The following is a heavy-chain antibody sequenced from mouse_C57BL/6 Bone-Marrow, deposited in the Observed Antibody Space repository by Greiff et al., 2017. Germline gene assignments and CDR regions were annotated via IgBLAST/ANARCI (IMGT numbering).Heavy chain of an antibody. Sequence: VQLKQAGAERGRPGASVKLSCTASGFNIKDDYMHWVKQRPEQGLEGSGWIDPENGDNEYASKFQGKATITADTSSNTAYLQLSSLTSEDTAVYYCTRLSIAMDYWGQGTSVTVSS. CDR2: IDPENGDN. V-gene: IGHV14-4*01. J-gene: IGHJ4*01. CDR3: TRLSIAMDY. CDR1: GFNIKDDY. D-gene: IGHD2-3*01.